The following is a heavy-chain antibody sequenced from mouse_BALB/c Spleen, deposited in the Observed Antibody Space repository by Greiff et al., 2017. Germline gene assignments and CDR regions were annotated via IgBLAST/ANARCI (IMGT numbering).Heavy chain of an antibody. CDR3: ARGDYRYDGRGYYAMDY. V-gene: IGHV5-9-4*01. J-gene: IGHJ4*01. CDR2: ISSGGSYT. CDR1: GFTFSSYA. Sequence: EVMLVESGGGLVKPGGSLKLSCAASGFTFSSYAMSWVRQSPEKRLEWVAEISSGGSYTYYPDTVTGRFTISRDNAKNTLYLEMSSLRSEDTAMYYCARGDYRYDGRGYYAMDYWGQGTSVTVSS. D-gene: IGHD2-14*01.